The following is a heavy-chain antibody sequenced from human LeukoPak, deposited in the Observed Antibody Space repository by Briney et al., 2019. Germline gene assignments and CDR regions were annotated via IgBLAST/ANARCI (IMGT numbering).Heavy chain of an antibody. CDR2: IRYDGSNK. CDR1: GFTFNKYG. CDR3: ARDPYSGSYWNYYYYYMDV. J-gene: IGHJ6*03. V-gene: IGHV3-30*02. D-gene: IGHD1-26*01. Sequence: GGSLRLSCAASGFTFNKYGMHWVRQAPGKELEWVAFIRYDGSNKYYADSVKGRFTISRDNSKNTLSLQMNSLRAEDTAVYYCARDPYSGSYWNYYYYYMDVWGKGTTVTISS.